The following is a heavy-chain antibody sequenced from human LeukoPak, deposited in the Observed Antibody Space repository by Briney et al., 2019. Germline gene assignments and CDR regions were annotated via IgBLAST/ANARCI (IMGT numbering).Heavy chain of an antibody. V-gene: IGHV4-39*07. CDR1: GDSISKNDYY. CDR3: ARAHSWLRFLYYYMDV. D-gene: IGHD5-12*01. Sequence: PSETLSLTCSVSGDSISKNDYYWGWIRQPPGKGLEWIGTIYYSGNIYYNPSLKSRVTISVDTSKTQFSLRLNSVTAADTAVYYCARAHSWLRFLYYYMDVWGKGTTVTVSS. CDR2: IYYSGNI. J-gene: IGHJ6*03.